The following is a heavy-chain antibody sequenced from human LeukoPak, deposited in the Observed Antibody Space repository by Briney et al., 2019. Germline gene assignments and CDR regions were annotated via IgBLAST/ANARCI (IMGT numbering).Heavy chain of an antibody. CDR3: ARGYYDFWSGYYTMYYFDY. V-gene: IGHV1-69*13. CDR1: GGTFSSYA. J-gene: IGHJ4*02. Sequence: SVKVSCKASGGTFSSYAISWVRQAPGQGLEWMGGIIPIFGTANYAQKFQGRVTITADESTSTAYMELSSLRSDDTAVYYCARGYYDFWSGYYTMYYFDYWGQGTLVTVSS. D-gene: IGHD3-3*01. CDR2: IIPIFGTA.